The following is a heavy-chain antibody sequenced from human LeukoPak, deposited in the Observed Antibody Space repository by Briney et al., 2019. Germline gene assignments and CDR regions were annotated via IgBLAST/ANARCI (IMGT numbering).Heavy chain of an antibody. CDR2: IYYRGSP. Sequence: SETLSLTCTVSGGSISSYYWSWIRQPPGKALEWIGYIYYRGSPNYNPSLKSRVTISIDTSKNQFSLRLSSVTAADTAVYYCARDGGDEILDYWGQGTLVTVSS. V-gene: IGHV4-59*01. D-gene: IGHD4-17*01. J-gene: IGHJ4*02. CDR1: GGSISSYY. CDR3: ARDGGDEILDY.